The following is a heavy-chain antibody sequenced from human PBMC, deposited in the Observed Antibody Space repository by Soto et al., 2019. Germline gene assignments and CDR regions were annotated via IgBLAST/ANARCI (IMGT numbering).Heavy chain of an antibody. D-gene: IGHD3-10*01. CDR2: ITDSGGDT. CDR3: ARGSKESYPGSRIFDF. J-gene: IGHJ4*02. Sequence: EVQVVESGGGLVQPGGSLRLSCAASGFTFGSRAMSWVRQAPGEGLEWVSTITDSGGDTKYADSVRGRFTISRDNSKNTLYLQMSSLRAEDSAVYYCARGSKESYPGSRIFDFWGRGTLVTVSS. V-gene: IGHV3-23*04. CDR1: GFTFGSRA.